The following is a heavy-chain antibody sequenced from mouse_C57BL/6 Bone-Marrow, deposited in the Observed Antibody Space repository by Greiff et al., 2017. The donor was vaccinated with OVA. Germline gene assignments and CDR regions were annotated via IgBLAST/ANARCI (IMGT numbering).Heavy chain of an antibody. CDR3: ARESWDVYFDY. Sequence: EVQLVESGGGLVKPGGSLKLSCAASGFTFSSYAMSWVRQTPEKRLAWVATISDGGSYTYYPDNVKGRFTISRDNAKNNLYLQMSHLKSEDTAMYYCARESWDVYFDYWGQGTTLTVSS. CDR2: ISDGGSYT. J-gene: IGHJ2*01. D-gene: IGHD4-1*01. V-gene: IGHV5-4*01. CDR1: GFTFSSYA.